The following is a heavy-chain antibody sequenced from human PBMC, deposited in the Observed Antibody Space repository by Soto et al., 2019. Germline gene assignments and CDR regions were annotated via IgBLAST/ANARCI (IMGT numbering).Heavy chain of an antibody. CDR1: GGSFSGYY. CDR3: ARSRLVVAARVFDY. V-gene: IGHV4-34*01. Sequence: SETLSLTCAVYGGSFSGYYWSWIRQPPGKGLEWIGEINHSGSTNYNPSLKSRVTISVDTSKNQFSLKLSSVTAADTAVYYCARSRLVVAARVFDYWGQGTLVTSPQ. J-gene: IGHJ4*02. CDR2: INHSGST. D-gene: IGHD2-15*01.